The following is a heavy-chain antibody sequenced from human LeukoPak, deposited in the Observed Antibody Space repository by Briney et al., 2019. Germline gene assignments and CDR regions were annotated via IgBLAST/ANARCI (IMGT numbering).Heavy chain of an antibody. Sequence: GGSLRLSCAASGFSFSVYWMHWVRQAPGKGPVWVSRIKTDWSITDYADSVKGRFTISRDNAKNTLYLKMNSLRAEDTAVYYCARVISSGPGYYYYYMDVWGKGTTVTISS. CDR1: GFSFSVYW. D-gene: IGHD6-19*01. J-gene: IGHJ6*03. V-gene: IGHV3-74*01. CDR2: IKTDWSIT. CDR3: ARVISSGPGYYYYYMDV.